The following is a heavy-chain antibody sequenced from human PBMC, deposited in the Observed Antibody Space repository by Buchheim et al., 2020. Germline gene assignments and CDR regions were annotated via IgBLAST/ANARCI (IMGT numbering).Heavy chain of an antibody. J-gene: IGHJ4*02. CDR2: ISSRGDTE. D-gene: IGHD6-13*01. Sequence: QVLLEESGGGLVKPGGSLRLSCAASGFSFRDYFMSWIRQAPGKGLEWISYISSRGDTEYYAESVRGRFSISRDNTNHSVFLQMTSLRADDTAVYFCARDLGAGAASFDHWGQGIL. CDR3: ARDLGAGAASFDH. V-gene: IGHV3-11*01. CDR1: GFSFRDYF.